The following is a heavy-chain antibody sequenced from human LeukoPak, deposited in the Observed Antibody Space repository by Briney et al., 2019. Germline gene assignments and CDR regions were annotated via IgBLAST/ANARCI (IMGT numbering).Heavy chain of an antibody. CDR3: ARDPLIAATGPYFDY. CDR1: GFTFSSYP. Sequence: GRSLRLSSAASGFTFSSYPMHWVRQAPGKGLEWVAFISYDGGNTYYADSVKGRFTISRDNSKNALYLQMNSLRPEDTAVYYCARDPLIAATGPYFDYWGQGTLVTVSS. D-gene: IGHD6-13*01. J-gene: IGHJ4*02. CDR2: ISYDGGNT. V-gene: IGHV3-30*04.